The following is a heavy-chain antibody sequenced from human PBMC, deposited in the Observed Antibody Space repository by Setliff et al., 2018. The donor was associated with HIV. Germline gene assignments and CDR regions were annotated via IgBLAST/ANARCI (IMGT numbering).Heavy chain of an antibody. CDR1: GYTFTSYD. CDR2: MNPNSGNT. CDR3: ARGDSNDYVWGSYMSAYYYYGMDV. Sequence: ASVKVSCKASGYTFTSYDINWVRQATGQGLEWLGWMNPNSGNTGYAQKFQGRVTITRNTSISTAYLELSSLRSEDTAVYYCARGDSNDYVWGSYMSAYYYYGMDVWGQGTTVTVSS. J-gene: IGHJ6*02. D-gene: IGHD3-16*01. V-gene: IGHV1-8*03.